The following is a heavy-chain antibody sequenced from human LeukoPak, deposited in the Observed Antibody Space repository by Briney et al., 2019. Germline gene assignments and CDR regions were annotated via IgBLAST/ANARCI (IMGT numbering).Heavy chain of an antibody. CDR2: IYYSGST. J-gene: IGHJ4*02. CDR1: GGSIISYY. V-gene: IGHV4-59*08. CDR3: ARLVATQHLDY. Sequence: PSETLSLTCTVSGGSIISYYWSWIRQPPGKGLEWIGYIYYSGSTNYNPSLKSRVTISVDTSKNQFSLKLSSVTAADTAVYYCARLVATQHLDYWGQGTLVTVSS. D-gene: IGHD5-12*01.